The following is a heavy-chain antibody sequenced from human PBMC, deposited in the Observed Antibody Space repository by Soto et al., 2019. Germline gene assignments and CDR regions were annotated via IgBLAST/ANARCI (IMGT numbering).Heavy chain of an antibody. Sequence: QVQLQQWGAGLLKPSETLSLTCAVYGGSFSGYYWSWIRQPPGKGLEWIGEINHSGSTNYNPSLRSRHTMSVVTPTTQFPRRLGPGTAADPALYCWGRRYEQWLDRGAWFHPGGQGTLLTVPS. D-gene: IGHD6-19*01. V-gene: IGHV4-34*01. J-gene: IGHJ5*02. CDR2: INHSGST. CDR3: GRRYEQWLDRGAWFHP. CDR1: GGSFSGYY.